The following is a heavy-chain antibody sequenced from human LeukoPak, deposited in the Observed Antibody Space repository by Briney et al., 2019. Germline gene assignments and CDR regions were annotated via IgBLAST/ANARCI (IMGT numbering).Heavy chain of an antibody. Sequence: SETLSLTCAVYGGSFSGYYWSWIRQSPGKGLEWIGYIYYSGSTKYNPSLKSRVIISVDTSKKQFSLKLSSVTAADTAVYYCARLPSDLGYFDYWGQGTLVTVSS. CDR1: GGSFSGYY. CDR2: IYYSGST. CDR3: ARLPSDLGYFDY. D-gene: IGHD3-3*01. J-gene: IGHJ4*02. V-gene: IGHV4-59*08.